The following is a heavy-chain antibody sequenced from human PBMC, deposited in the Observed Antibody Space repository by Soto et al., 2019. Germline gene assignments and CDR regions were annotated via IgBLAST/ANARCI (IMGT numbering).Heavy chain of an antibody. CDR2: FDPEDGET. CDR1: GYTLTELS. V-gene: IGHV1-24*01. J-gene: IGHJ4*02. CDR3: ATDPVPDYDSSGPPSFDY. Sequence: ASVKVSCKVSGYTLTELSMHWVRQAPGKGLEWMGGFDPEDGETIYAQKFQGRVTMTEYTSTDTAYMELSSLRSEDTAVYYCATDPVPDYDSSGPPSFDYWGQGTLVTVSS. D-gene: IGHD3-22*01.